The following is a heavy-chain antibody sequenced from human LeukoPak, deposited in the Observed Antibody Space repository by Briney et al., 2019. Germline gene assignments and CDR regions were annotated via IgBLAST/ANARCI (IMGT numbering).Heavy chain of an antibody. V-gene: IGHV3-21*01. Sequence: PGGSLRLSCAASGFTFSSYSMNWVRQARGKGLEWVSSISSSSSYIYYGDSVKGRYTISRDNAKNSLYLQMNSLRAEDTAVYYCARDRIAAAPIDYWGQGTLVTVSS. CDR2: ISSSSSYI. CDR1: GFTFSSYS. D-gene: IGHD6-13*01. CDR3: ARDRIAAAPIDY. J-gene: IGHJ4*02.